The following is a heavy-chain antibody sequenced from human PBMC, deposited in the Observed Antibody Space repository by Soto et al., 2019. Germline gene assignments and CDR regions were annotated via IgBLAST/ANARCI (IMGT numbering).Heavy chain of an antibody. CDR2: INPNSGGT. CDR3: ARGVIRKYYYDSSGYYDY. Sequence: ASVKVSCKASGYTFTGYYMHWVRQAPGQGLEWMGWINPNSGGTNYAQKFQGRVTMTRDTSISTAYMELSRLRSDDTAVYYCARGVIRKYYYDSSGYYDYWGQGTLVTVSS. CDR1: GYTFTGYY. V-gene: IGHV1-2*02. J-gene: IGHJ4*02. D-gene: IGHD3-22*01.